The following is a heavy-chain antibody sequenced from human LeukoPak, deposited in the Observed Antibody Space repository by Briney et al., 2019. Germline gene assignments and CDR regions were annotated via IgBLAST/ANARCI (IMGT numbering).Heavy chain of an antibody. CDR2: IYVTGST. CDR3: ARHIGGGIEDMDV. D-gene: IGHD3-16*02. V-gene: IGHV4-59*08. J-gene: IGHJ6*03. CDR1: GGSIGAYY. Sequence: SETLLQTCMLSGGSIGAYYWSWIRKTTGKGLEWIGYIYVTGSTRYNPYLQSRVTISVDTSRNQFFLKMSSVTAADTAVYYCARHIGGGIEDMDVWGTGTKVTVSS.